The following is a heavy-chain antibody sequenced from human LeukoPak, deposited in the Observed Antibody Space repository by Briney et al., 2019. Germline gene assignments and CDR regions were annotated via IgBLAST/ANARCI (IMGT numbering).Heavy chain of an antibody. D-gene: IGHD5-18*01. CDR1: GFTVSSNY. V-gene: IGHV3-53*01. J-gene: IGHJ3*02. Sequence: GGSLRLSCAASGFTVSSNYMSWVRQAPGKGLEWVSVIYSGGSTYYADSVKGRFTISRDNSKNTLYLQMNSLRAEDTAVYYCASGYSYDAFDIWGQGTMVTVSS. CDR3: ASGYSYDAFDI. CDR2: IYSGGST.